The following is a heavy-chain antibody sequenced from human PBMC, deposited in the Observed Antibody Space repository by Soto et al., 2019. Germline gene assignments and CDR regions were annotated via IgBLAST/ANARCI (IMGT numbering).Heavy chain of an antibody. J-gene: IGHJ3*02. CDR3: ARGVGYYDSSGLDAFDI. CDR1: GYTFTSYG. CDR2: ISAYNGNT. V-gene: IGHV1-18*01. D-gene: IGHD3-22*01. Sequence: ASVEVSCKASGYTFTSYGISWVRQAPGQGLEWMGWISAYNGNTNYAQKLQGRVTMTADTSTSTAYMELRSLRSDDTAVYYCARGVGYYDSSGLDAFDIWGQGTMVTVSS.